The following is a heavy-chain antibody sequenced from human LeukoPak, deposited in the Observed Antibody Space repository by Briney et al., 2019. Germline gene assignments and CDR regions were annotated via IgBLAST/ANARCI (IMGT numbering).Heavy chain of an antibody. CDR2: IIPIFGIA. J-gene: IGHJ6*04. D-gene: IGHD2-15*01. CDR1: GGTFTRYA. Sequence: GVSGKVSCKASGGTFTRYAMRWVRQAPGQGLEGMGGIIPIFGIANYAQKFQGRVTITADESTSTAYMELSSLRSEDTAVYYCARALLCSGGSCYSPYYYGMDVWGKGTTVTVSS. CDR3: ARALLCSGGSCYSPYYYGMDV. V-gene: IGHV1-69*01.